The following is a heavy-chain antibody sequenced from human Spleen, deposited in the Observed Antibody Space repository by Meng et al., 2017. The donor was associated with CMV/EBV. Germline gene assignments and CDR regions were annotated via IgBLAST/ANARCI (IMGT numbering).Heavy chain of an antibody. D-gene: IGHD7-27*01. V-gene: IGHV1-2*02. CDR2: IHPHRGDT. CDR3: ARENNWGPDY. J-gene: IGHJ4*02. CDR1: GYTFTAHY. Sequence: SCKASGYTFTAHYFHWVRQAPGQGLEWMGWIHPHRGDTNYAQQFQGRVTLTRDTSINTGYMELTRLTSDDTAVYYCARENNWGPDYWGQGTLVTVSS.